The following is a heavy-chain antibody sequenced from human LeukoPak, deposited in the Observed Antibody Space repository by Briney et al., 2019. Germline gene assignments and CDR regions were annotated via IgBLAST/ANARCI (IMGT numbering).Heavy chain of an antibody. CDR3: ARVWDCGGDCYSGPDRDYYYYGMDV. V-gene: IGHV3-30-3*01. CDR2: ISYDGSNK. D-gene: IGHD2-21*02. CDR1: GFTFSSYA. J-gene: IGHJ6*02. Sequence: PGGSLRLSCAASGFTFSSYAMHWVRQAPGKGLEWVAVISYDGSNKYYADSVKGRFTISRDNSKNTLYLQMNSLRAEDTAVYYCARVWDCGGDCYSGPDRDYYYYGMDVWGQGTTVTVSS.